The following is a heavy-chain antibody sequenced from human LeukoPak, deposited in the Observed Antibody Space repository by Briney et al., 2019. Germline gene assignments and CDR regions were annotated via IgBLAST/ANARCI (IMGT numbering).Heavy chain of an antibody. D-gene: IGHD6-19*01. V-gene: IGHV3-23*01. Sequence: GGSLRLSCAASGFTFSSYSMNWVRQAPGKGLEWVSAISGNGGSTYYADSVKGRFTISRDNSKNTLYLQMNSLRAEDTAVYYCANIAVAGTGDYWGQGTLVTVSS. CDR1: GFTFSSYS. CDR3: ANIAVAGTGDY. CDR2: ISGNGGST. J-gene: IGHJ4*02.